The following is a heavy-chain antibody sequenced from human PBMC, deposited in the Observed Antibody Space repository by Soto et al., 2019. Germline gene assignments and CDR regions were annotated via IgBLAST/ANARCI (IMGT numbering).Heavy chain of an antibody. V-gene: IGHV1-2*02. CDR2: INPKTAAT. CDR3: ARIKWGLDYYNGMDV. J-gene: IGHJ6*02. D-gene: IGHD1-26*01. Sequence: ASVKVSCKASGYTFTSYDINWVRQAPGQGLEWVAWINPKTAATNYAKKFQGRVSLTWDTSFSTAYMELTRLRPDDAAVYYCARIKWGLDYYNGMDVWGQGTTVTVSS. CDR1: GYTFTSYD.